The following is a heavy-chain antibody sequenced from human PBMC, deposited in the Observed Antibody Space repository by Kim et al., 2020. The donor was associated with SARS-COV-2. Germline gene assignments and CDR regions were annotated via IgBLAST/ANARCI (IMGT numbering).Heavy chain of an antibody. V-gene: IGHV1-69*13. D-gene: IGHD3-3*01. CDR1: GGTFSSYA. CDR3: ASRYYYRFLEWYSHYYGMDV. J-gene: IGHJ6*02. Sequence: SVKVSCKASGGTFSSYAISWVRQAPGQGLEWMGGIIPIFGTANYAQKFQGRVTITADESTSTAYMELSSLRSEDTAVYYCASRYYYRFLEWYSHYYGMDVWGQGTTVTVSS. CDR2: IIPIFGTA.